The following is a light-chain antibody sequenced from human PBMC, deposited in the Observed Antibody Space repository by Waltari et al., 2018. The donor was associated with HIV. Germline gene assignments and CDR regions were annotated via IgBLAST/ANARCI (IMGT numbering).Light chain of an antibody. CDR2: DVS. J-gene: IGLJ2*01. CDR3: SSYTSSSTVV. V-gene: IGLV2-14*01. CDR1: NSDVGGYNY. Sequence: QSALTQPASVSGSPGQSITISCTGTNSDVGGYNYVSWYQQYPGKAPKLMIYDVSNRPSGVSNRFSAYKSGNTASLTISGLQAEDEADYYCSSYTSSSTVVFGGGTKLTVL.